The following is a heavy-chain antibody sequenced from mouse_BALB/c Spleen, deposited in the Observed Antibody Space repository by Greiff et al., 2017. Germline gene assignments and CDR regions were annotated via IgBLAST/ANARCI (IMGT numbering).Heavy chain of an antibody. CDR2: IYPGNGDT. CDR1: GYTFTSYN. Sequence: QVQLQQPGAELVKPGASVKMSCKASGYTFTSYNMHWVKQTPGQGLEWIGAIYPGNGDTSYNQKFKGKATLTADKSSSTAYMQLSSLTSEDSAVYYCARLRSSYVGFDYWGQGTTLTVSS. D-gene: IGHD1-1*01. J-gene: IGHJ2*01. CDR3: ARLRSSYVGFDY. V-gene: IGHV1-12*01.